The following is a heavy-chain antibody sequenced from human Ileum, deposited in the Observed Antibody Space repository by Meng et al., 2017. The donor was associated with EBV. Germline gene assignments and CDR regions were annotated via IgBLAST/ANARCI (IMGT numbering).Heavy chain of an antibody. CDR3: ARHSAYSQGY. D-gene: IGHD4-11*01. V-gene: IGHV4-4*02. J-gene: IGHJ4*02. CDR2: IYYSGIT. Sequence: QVALQESGPGLVKPSWTLSLTCAVSDDSISSSNWWSWVRQPPGKGLEWIGQIYYSGITDYNPSLKSRVTISVDKSRNQVSLKLNSVTAADTAVYFCARHSAYSQGYWGQGTLVTVSS. CDR1: DDSISSSNW.